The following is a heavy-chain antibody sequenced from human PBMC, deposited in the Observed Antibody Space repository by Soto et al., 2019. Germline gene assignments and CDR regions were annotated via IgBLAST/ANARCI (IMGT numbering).Heavy chain of an antibody. Sequence: QLHLVQSGAVVKKPGASVTVSCSASGYPVTAYYMHWVRQAPGRGLEWMGGINPATGAAKYTQTLHVRVTMTRDTSTSTVFMELSGLTSEDTAVFYCARGGGVGVAGSAAFDMWGQGTLVTVSS. CDR2: INPATGAA. D-gene: IGHD3-3*01. V-gene: IGHV1-2*02. CDR1: GYPVTAYY. J-gene: IGHJ3*02. CDR3: ARGGGVGVAGSAAFDM.